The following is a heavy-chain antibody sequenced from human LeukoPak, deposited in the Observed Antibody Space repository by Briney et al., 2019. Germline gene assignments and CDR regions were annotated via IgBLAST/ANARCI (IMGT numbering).Heavy chain of an antibody. J-gene: IGHJ4*02. Sequence: GESLKISCMGSGYSFTNYWIGWVRQVPGSGLEWMGVIYPSDSDTRSSPSFQGQVTISADKSIDTAYLQWSSLKASDTAMYYCARQRDSGFDFDSWGQGTLVTVSS. CDR1: GYSFTNYW. CDR2: IYPSDSDT. D-gene: IGHD5-12*01. CDR3: ARQRDSGFDFDS. V-gene: IGHV5-51*01.